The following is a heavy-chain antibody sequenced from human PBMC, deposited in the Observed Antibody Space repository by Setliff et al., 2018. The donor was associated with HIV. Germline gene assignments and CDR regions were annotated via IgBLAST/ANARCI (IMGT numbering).Heavy chain of an antibody. CDR3: APVSSGWFDP. D-gene: IGHD6-25*01. Sequence: VSCKVSGYSLTELSMHWVRQAPGKGLEWMGGFDPDDGETVYAQQFQGRVTMTEDTSTDTAYMELTSLRSEDTAMYYCAPVSSGWFDPWGQGTLVTVSS. CDR2: FDPDDGET. J-gene: IGHJ5*02. V-gene: IGHV1-24*01. CDR1: GYSLTELS.